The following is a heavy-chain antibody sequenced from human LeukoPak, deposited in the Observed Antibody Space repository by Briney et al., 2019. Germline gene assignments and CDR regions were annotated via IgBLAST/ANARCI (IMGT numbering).Heavy chain of an antibody. V-gene: IGHV3-48*03. Sequence: GGSLRLSCAASGFTFSNYEMNWVRQAPGKGLEWVSYISSSGSTIYYADSVKGRFTISRDNAKNSLYLQMNSLRAEDTAVYYCARDQYAFDIWGQGTMVTVSS. J-gene: IGHJ3*02. CDR3: ARDQYAFDI. CDR1: GFTFSNYE. CDR2: ISSSGSTI.